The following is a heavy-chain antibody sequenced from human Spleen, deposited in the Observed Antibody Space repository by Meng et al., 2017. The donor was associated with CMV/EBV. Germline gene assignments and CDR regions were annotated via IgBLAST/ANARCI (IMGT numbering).Heavy chain of an antibody. CDR3: ASETAYCSAGSCYEHWFDT. J-gene: IGHJ5*02. D-gene: IGHD2-15*01. CDR2: INPNSGGT. Sequence: ASVKVSCKASGYTFTGYYMHWVRQAPGQGLEWMGWINPNSGGTNYAQKFQGRVTMTRDTSISTAYMELSRLRSDDTAVYYCASETAYCSAGSCYEHWFDTWGQGTLVTVSS. V-gene: IGHV1-2*02. CDR1: GYTFTGYY.